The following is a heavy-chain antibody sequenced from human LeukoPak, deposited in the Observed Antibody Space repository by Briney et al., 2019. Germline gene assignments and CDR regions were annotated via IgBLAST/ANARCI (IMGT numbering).Heavy chain of an antibody. V-gene: IGHV3-15*07. J-gene: IGHJ4*02. CDR1: GFTFSSYT. CDR3: TTDFLGGDYYFDY. CDR2: IKSKTDGGTT. Sequence: GGSLRLSCVGSGFTFSSYTMNWVRQAPGKGLEWVGRIKSKTDGGTTDYAAPVKGRFTISRDDSKNTLYLQMNSLKTEDTAVYYCTTDFLGGDYYFDYWGQGTLVTVSS. D-gene: IGHD3-16*01.